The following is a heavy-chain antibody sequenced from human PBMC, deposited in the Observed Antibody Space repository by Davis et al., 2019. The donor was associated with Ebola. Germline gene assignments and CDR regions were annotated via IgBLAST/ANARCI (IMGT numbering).Heavy chain of an antibody. CDR1: GFTFNSYA. CDR2: ISGSGGST. CDR3: AKDNGYNTLYYFDY. V-gene: IGHV3-23*01. J-gene: IGHJ4*02. D-gene: IGHD5-24*01. Sequence: GESLKISCAASGFTFNSYAMSWVRQAPGKGLEWVSAISGSGGSTYYADSVKGRFTISRDNSKNTLYLQRNSLRAEDTAVYYCAKDNGYNTLYYFDYWGQGTLVTVSS.